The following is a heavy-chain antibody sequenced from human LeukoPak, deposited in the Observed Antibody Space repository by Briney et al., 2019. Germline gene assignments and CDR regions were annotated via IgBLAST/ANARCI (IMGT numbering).Heavy chain of an antibody. D-gene: IGHD2-2*02. J-gene: IGHJ5*02. Sequence: GGSLRVSCAASGFTFSSYAMSWVRQAPGNGLEWVSAISGSGGSTYYADSVKGRFTISRDNSKNTLYLQMNSLRAEDTAVYYCAKDYCSSTSCYTPEFWFDPWGQGTLVTVSS. V-gene: IGHV3-23*01. CDR2: ISGSGGST. CDR1: GFTFSSYA. CDR3: AKDYCSSTSCYTPEFWFDP.